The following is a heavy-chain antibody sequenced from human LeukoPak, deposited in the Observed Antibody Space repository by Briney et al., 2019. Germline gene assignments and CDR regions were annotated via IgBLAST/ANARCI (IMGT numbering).Heavy chain of an antibody. J-gene: IGHJ3*02. CDR1: GFTFGTYA. Sequence: GGSLRLSCAASGFTFGTYAMSWVRQPPGKGLEWASSIDSSSGYISYADSVKGRFTISRDNAKNSQYLQMNSLGAQDTAVYYCARGQVTSVTRLAAFDIWGQGTLVTVSS. D-gene: IGHD4-17*01. CDR2: IDSSSGYI. CDR3: ARGQVTSVTRLAAFDI. V-gene: IGHV3-21*06.